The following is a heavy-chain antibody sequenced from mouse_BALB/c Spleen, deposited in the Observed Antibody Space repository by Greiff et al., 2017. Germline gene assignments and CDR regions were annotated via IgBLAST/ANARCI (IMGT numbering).Heavy chain of an antibody. D-gene: IGHD2-4*01. CDR3: ARQYDYDKDWYFDV. CDR2: ISSGGSYT. J-gene: IGHJ1*01. Sequence: EVQLVESGGDLVKPGGSLKLSCAASGFTFSSYGMSWVRQTPDKRLEWVATISSGGSYTYYPDSVKGRFTISRDNAKNTLYLQMSSLKSEDTAMYYCARQYDYDKDWYFDVWGAGTTVTVSS. V-gene: IGHV5-6*01. CDR1: GFTFSSYG.